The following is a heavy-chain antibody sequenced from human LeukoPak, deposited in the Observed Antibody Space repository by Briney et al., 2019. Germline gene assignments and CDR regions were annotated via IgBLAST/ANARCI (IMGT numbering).Heavy chain of an antibody. CDR1: GGSISSYY. J-gene: IGHJ6*02. CDR3: ARQGAGTAMVTDYYYGMDV. Sequence: SETLSLTCTVSGGSISSYYWSWIRQPPGKGLEWIGYIYYSGSTNYNPSLKSRVTISVDTSKNQFSLKLSSVTAADTAVYYCARQGAGTAMVTDYYYGMDVWGQGTTVTVSS. V-gene: IGHV4-59*08. D-gene: IGHD5-18*01. CDR2: IYYSGST.